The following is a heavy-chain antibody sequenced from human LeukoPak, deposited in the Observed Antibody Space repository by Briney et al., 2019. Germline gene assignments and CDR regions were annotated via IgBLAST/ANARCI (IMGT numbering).Heavy chain of an antibody. V-gene: IGHV1-2*02. CDR2: INPNSGGT. CDR1: GYTFTGYY. CDR3: ARGRSLVGATWFDP. D-gene: IGHD1-26*01. J-gene: IGHJ5*02. Sequence: ASVKVSCKASGYTFTGYYMHWVRQAPGQGLEWMGWINPNSGGTNYAQKFQGRVTMTRDTSISTAYMELSSLRSEDTAVYYCARGRSLVGATWFDPWGQGTLVTVSS.